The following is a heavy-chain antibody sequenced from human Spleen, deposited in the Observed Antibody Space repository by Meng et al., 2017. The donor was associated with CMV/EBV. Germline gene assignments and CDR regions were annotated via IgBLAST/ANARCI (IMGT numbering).Heavy chain of an antibody. V-gene: IGHV4-39*07. CDR3: ARAIVVVPAAISYYYGMDV. Sequence: SETLSLTCTVSGDSVSSCSFYWSWIRQPPGKGLEWIGEINHSGSTNYNPSLKSRVTISVDTSKNQFSLKLSSVTAADTAVYYCARAIVVVPAAISYYYGMDVWGQGTTVTVSS. CDR2: INHSGST. D-gene: IGHD2-2*01. J-gene: IGHJ6*02. CDR1: GDSVSSCSFY.